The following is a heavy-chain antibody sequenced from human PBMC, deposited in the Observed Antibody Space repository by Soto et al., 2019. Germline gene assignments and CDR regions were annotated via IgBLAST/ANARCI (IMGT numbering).Heavy chain of an antibody. J-gene: IGHJ4*02. CDR3: ARGRGSGWYDY. CDR1: GGSISSGGYY. V-gene: IGHV4-31*03. D-gene: IGHD6-19*01. CDR2: IYYIGNT. Sequence: QVQLQESGPGLVKPSQTLSLTCTVSGGSISSGGYYWSWIRQHPGKGLEWIGYIYYIGNTYYNPSLQSRVTISVDTSKNQFSLKLSSVTAADTAVYYCARGRGSGWYDYWGQGTLVTVSS.